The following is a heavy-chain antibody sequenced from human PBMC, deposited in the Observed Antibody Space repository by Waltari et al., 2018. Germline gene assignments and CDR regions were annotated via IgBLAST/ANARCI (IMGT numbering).Heavy chain of an antibody. J-gene: IGHJ4*02. CDR1: GGSLSSRSYY. CDR2: IYYSGST. V-gene: IGHV4-39*01. D-gene: IGHD2-8*01. Sequence: QLQLQESGPGLVKPSETLSLTCTVSGGSLSSRSYYWGWIRQPPGKGLEWIGSIYYSGSTYYNPSLKSRVTISVDTSKNQFSLKLSSVTAVDTAVYYCASGVYAGDYWGQGTLVTVSS. CDR3: ASGVYAGDY.